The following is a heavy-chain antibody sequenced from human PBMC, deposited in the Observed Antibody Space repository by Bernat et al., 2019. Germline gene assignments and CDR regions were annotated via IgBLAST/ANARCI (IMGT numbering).Heavy chain of an antibody. V-gene: IGHV4-31*03. D-gene: IGHD3-16*01. J-gene: IGHJ5*02. CDR3: ARVLPGGGNWFDP. CDR2: IFYSGNT. CDR1: GGPISSVAYY. Sequence: QVQLQESGPGLVKPSQTLSLTCTVSGGPISSVAYYWSWIRQHPGKGLEWIGYIFYSGNTYYNPSLKSRVTISVDTSSNQFSLKLSSVTAADTAVYYCARVLPGGGNWFDPWGQGTLVTVSS.